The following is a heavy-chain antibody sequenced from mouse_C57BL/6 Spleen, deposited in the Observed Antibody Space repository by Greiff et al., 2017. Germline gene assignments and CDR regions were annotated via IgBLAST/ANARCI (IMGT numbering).Heavy chain of an antibody. J-gene: IGHJ4*01. CDR1: GFNIKNTY. Sequence: DVKLQESVAELVRPGASVKLSCTASGFNIKNTYMHWVKQRPEQGLEWIGRIDPANGNTKYAPKFQGKATITADTSANTAYLQLSSLTSEDTAIYYCARAEGFLTGNAMDYWGQGTSVTVSS. D-gene: IGHD4-1*01. CDR2: IDPANGNT. CDR3: ARAEGFLTGNAMDY. V-gene: IGHV14-3*01.